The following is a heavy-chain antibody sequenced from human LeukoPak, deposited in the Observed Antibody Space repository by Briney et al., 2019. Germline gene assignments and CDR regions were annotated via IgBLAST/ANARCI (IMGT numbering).Heavy chain of an antibody. CDR1: GFAVSSNY. CDR3: ARDLGYSYGSQIGAFDI. J-gene: IGHJ3*02. D-gene: IGHD5-18*01. V-gene: IGHV3-53*01. CDR2: IYSGGST. Sequence: PGGSLRLSCAASGFAVSSNYMSWVRRAPGKGLEWDSVIYSGGSTYYADSVKGRFTISRDNSKNTLYLQMNSLRAEDTAVYYCARDLGYSYGSQIGAFDIWGQGTMVTVSS.